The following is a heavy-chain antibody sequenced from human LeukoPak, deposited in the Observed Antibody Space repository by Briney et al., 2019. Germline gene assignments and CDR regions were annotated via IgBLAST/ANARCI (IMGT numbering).Heavy chain of an antibody. Sequence: RASETLSLTCTVSGGSISSYYWGWVRQPPGKGLEWIGSIYYSGSTYYNPSLKSRVTISVDTSKNQFSLKLSSVTAADTAVYYCARSYVAKGAFDIWGQGTMVTVSS. D-gene: IGHD3-16*01. CDR3: ARSYVAKGAFDI. CDR1: GGSISSYY. V-gene: IGHV4-39*07. CDR2: IYYSGST. J-gene: IGHJ3*02.